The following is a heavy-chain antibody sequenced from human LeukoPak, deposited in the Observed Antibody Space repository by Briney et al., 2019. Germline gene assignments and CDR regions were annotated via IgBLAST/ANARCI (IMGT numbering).Heavy chain of an antibody. Sequence: GSSVKVSCKASGGTFSSYAISWVRQAPGQGLEWMGGIIPIFGTANYAQKFQGRVTITADESTSTAYMELSSLRSEDTAVHYCARNYYDSSGSFDYWGQGTLVTVSS. V-gene: IGHV1-69*01. CDR2: IIPIFGTA. CDR3: ARNYYDSSGSFDY. J-gene: IGHJ4*02. D-gene: IGHD3-22*01. CDR1: GGTFSSYA.